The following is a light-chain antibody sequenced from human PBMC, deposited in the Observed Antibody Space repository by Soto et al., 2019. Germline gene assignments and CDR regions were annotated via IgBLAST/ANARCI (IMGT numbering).Light chain of an antibody. CDR2: SDD. V-gene: IGLV1-44*01. CDR1: SSNIGSNA. CDR3: SAWGDSLNTWV. Sequence: QSVLTQPPSASGTPGQRVTISCSGSSSNIGSNAVSWYQHFPGTAPKVLIYSDDQRPSGVPDRFSGSKSGTSASLAIIGLQAEDEADYFCSAWGDSLNTWVFGGGTKLTVL. J-gene: IGLJ3*02.